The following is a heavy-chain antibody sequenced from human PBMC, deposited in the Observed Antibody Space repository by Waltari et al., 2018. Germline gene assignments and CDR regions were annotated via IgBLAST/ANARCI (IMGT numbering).Heavy chain of an antibody. Sequence: EVQLVESGGGLVQPGGSLRLSCAASGFTFSSYWMSWVRQAPGKGLDGVANIKQDGSEKYYVDSVKGRFTISRDNAKNSLYLQMNSLRAEDTAVYYCARLYGSGSYHDYWGQGTLVTVSS. D-gene: IGHD3-10*01. J-gene: IGHJ4*02. CDR2: IKQDGSEK. V-gene: IGHV3-7*01. CDR1: GFTFSSYW. CDR3: ARLYGSGSYHDY.